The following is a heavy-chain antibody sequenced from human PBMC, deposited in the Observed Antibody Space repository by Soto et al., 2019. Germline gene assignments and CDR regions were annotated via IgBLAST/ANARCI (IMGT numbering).Heavy chain of an antibody. V-gene: IGHV3-30*18. Sequence: QVQLVESGGGVVQPGRSLRLSCAASGFTFSSYGMHWVRQAPGKGLEWVAVISYDGSNKYYADSVKGRFTISRDNSKNTLYLQMNSLRAEDTAVYYCAKAPSSGWSLDYCGQGTLVTVSS. CDR3: AKAPSSGWSLDY. CDR1: GFTFSSYG. CDR2: ISYDGSNK. D-gene: IGHD6-19*01. J-gene: IGHJ4*02.